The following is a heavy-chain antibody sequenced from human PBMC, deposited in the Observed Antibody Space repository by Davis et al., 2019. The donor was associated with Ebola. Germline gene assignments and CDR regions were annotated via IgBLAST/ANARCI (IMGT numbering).Heavy chain of an antibody. J-gene: IGHJ3*02. V-gene: IGHV1-46*01. CDR3: ASEGRGGYNYYAFDI. Sequence: ASVKVSCKASGYTFPSYYMHWVRQAPGQGLEWMGIINPSGGSTSYAQKFQGRVTMTRDTSTSTVYMELSSLRSEDTAVYYCASEGRGGYNYYAFDIWGQGTMVTVSS. D-gene: IGHD5-24*01. CDR2: INPSGGST. CDR1: GYTFPSYY.